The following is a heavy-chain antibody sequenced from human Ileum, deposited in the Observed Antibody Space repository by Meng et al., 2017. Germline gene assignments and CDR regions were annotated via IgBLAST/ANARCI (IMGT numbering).Heavy chain of an antibody. D-gene: IGHD7-27*01. Sequence: QVQRGEPGPGLVKPSATLSLTCPCSGGSISSSYWRWIGQPAGKGLEWIGRIYTSGSTNYNPSLKSRVTMSVDTSKNQFSLKLTSVTAADTAVYYCARDHWGSLDYWGQGVLVTVSS. CDR3: ARDHWGSLDY. CDR2: IYTSGST. V-gene: IGHV4-4*07. J-gene: IGHJ4*02. CDR1: GGSISSSY.